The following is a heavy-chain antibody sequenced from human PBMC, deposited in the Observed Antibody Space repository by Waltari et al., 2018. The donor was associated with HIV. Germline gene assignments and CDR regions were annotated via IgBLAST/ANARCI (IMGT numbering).Heavy chain of an antibody. J-gene: IGHJ6*02. V-gene: IGHV3-23*01. CDR1: GFTFSRYD. CDR2: VSGNGNT. Sequence: EVQPLESGGGLVQPGGSLRLPCGASGFTFSRYDLSWVRQATGKGLGLFSTVSGNGNTYYADSVRGRFTISTDNSKNTLFLQMNSLRAEDTAVYYCAKTNHRLCCYGMDVWGQGTTVTVSS. CDR3: AKTNHRLCCYGMDV.